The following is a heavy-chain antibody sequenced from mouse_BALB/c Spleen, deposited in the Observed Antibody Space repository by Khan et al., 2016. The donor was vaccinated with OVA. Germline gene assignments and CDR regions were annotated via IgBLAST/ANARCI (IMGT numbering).Heavy chain of an antibody. CDR1: GYSFTNYD. D-gene: IGHD3-3*01. V-gene: IGHV1-75*01. Sequence: VQLKESGTELLKPGTSVKLSCKASGYSFTNYDINWVRQRPEQGLEWIGWIFPGNGNIQYNEKFKDKATLTIDKSSSTAYMRLSSLTYADSGVYFCARGDSVKFDSWGQGTILTVSS. CDR2: IFPGNGNI. CDR3: ARGDSVKFDS. J-gene: IGHJ2*01.